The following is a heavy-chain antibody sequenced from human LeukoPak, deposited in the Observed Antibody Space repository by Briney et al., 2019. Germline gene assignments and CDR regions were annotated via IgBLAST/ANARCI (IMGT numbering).Heavy chain of an antibody. CDR2: IFQSGTT. V-gene: IGHV4-38-2*01. CDR1: GYSISSGHF. J-gene: IGHJ5*02. Sequence: PSETLSLTCAVSGYSISSGHFWGWIRQPPGKGLEWIGSIFQSGTTYYNPSLKSRVTISVDTSKNHFSLKLSSVTAADTAVYYCARHVSYNIIGSHWGGFGPWGQGTLVTVSP. CDR3: ARHVSYNIIGSHWGGFGP. D-gene: IGHD3-22*01.